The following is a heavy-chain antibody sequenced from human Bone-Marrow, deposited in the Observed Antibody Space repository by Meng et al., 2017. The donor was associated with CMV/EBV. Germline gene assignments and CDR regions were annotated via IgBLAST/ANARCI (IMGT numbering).Heavy chain of an antibody. CDR1: GFTFSSYE. Sequence: GGSLRLSCAASGFTFSSYEMNWVRQAPGKGLEWVSYISSSGSTIYYADSVKGRFTISRDNAKNSLYLQMNSLRAEDTAVYYCARGEYGGHSWEPDVWGQGTTVTVSS. CDR3: ARGEYGGHSWEPDV. V-gene: IGHV3-48*03. CDR2: ISSSGSTI. D-gene: IGHD5-18*01. J-gene: IGHJ6*02.